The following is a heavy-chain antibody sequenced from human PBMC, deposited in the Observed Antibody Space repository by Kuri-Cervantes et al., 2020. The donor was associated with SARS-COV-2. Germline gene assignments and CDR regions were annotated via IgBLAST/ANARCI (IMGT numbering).Heavy chain of an antibody. Sequence: GGSLRLSCAASGFTFSDYYMSWIRQAPGKGLEWVSYISSSSSYTNYADSVKGRFTISRDNGKNSLYLQMNSLRAEDTAVYYCARIVGGGSWFDPWGQGTLVTVSS. CDR1: GFTFSDYY. CDR3: ARIVGGGSWFDP. V-gene: IGHV3-11*06. D-gene: IGHD1-26*01. J-gene: IGHJ5*02. CDR2: ISSSSSYT.